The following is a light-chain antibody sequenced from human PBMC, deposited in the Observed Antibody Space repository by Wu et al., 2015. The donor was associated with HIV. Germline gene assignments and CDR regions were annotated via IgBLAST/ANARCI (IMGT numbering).Light chain of an antibody. V-gene: IGKV1-33*01. CDR2: DAS. CDR1: HDIRIY. CDR3: QEYANPGSA. Sequence: DIQMTQSPSSLSASVGDRVTITCQASHDIRIYLNWYQKKPGKAPKLLIYDASNLETGVTSRFNGSGSGTDFTFTISSLQPEDIATYYCQEYANPGSAFGGGTKVEIK. J-gene: IGKJ4*01.